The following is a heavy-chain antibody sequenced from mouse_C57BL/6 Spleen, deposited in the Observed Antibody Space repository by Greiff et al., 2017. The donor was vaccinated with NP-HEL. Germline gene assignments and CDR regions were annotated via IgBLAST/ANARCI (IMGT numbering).Heavy chain of an antibody. V-gene: IGHV3-8*01. CDR1: GYSITSDY. J-gene: IGHJ1*03. CDR2: ISYSGST. D-gene: IGHD1-1*01. Sequence: EVKLQESGPGLAKPSQTLSLTCSVTGYSITSDYWNWIRKFPGNKLEYMGYISYSGSTYYNPSLKRLISITRDTSKNQYYLQLKSVPTEDTATYYCARFITTVVADWYFDVWGTGTTVTVSS. CDR3: ARFITTVVADWYFDV.